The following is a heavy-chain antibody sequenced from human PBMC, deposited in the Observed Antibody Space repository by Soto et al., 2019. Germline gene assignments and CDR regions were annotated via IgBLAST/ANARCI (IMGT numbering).Heavy chain of an antibody. V-gene: IGHV4-4*02. Sequence: QVQLQESGPGLVKPSGTLSLTCAVSGGSISSSNWWCWVRQSPEKGLEWIGEIHHSGSTNYNPSLKSRVTISVDRSNNQFSLKLSSVTAADTAVYYCARGNFDSWGQGTLVTVSS. J-gene: IGHJ4*02. CDR1: GGSISSSNW. CDR3: ARGNFDS. CDR2: IHHSGST.